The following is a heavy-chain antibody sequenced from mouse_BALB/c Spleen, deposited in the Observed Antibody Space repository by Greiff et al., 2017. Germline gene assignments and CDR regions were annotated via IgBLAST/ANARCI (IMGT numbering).Heavy chain of an antibody. CDR1: GFTFSSYG. CDR3: ARHDGYDEDYAMDY. J-gene: IGHJ4*01. D-gene: IGHD2-2*01. CDR2: ISSGGSYN. V-gene: IGHV5-6*01. Sequence: EVQRVESGGDLVKPGGSLKLSCAASGFTFSSYGMSWVRQTPDKRLEWVATISSGGSYNYYPDSVKGRFTISRDNAKNTLYLQMSSLKSEDTAMYYCARHDGYDEDYAMDYWGQGTSVTVSS.